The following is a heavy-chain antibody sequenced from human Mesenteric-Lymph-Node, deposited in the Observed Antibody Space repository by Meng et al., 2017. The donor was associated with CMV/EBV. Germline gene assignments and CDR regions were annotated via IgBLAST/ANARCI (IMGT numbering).Heavy chain of an antibody. CDR2: ISHGGST. J-gene: IGHJ1*01. Sequence: GSLRLSCAVYGGSFRAYHWSCIRQPPGKGLEWITKISHGGSTNYNPSSRSRVTISGDTSKSHFSLKLTSLTAADTGVYYCARRWSGSYLEYFQHWGQGTLVTVSS. D-gene: IGHD1-26*01. CDR1: GGSFRAYH. CDR3: ARRWSGSYLEYFQH. V-gene: IGHV4-34*01.